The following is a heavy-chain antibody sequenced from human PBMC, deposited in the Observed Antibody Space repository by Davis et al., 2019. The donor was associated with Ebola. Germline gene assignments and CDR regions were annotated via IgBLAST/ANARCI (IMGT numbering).Heavy chain of an antibody. CDR1: GDSISSGYYF. D-gene: IGHD3-9*01. J-gene: IGHJ3*02. CDR2: IGTSGST. Sequence: SETLSLTCTVSGDSISSGYYFWTWIRQPAGKGLEWIGHIGTSGSTNYNPSLKSRVTLSVDTSKRQVSLKLASVTAADTAVYYCVRRFDYLENYDAFDIWGQGTLVSVSS. V-gene: IGHV4-61*09. CDR3: VRRFDYLENYDAFDI.